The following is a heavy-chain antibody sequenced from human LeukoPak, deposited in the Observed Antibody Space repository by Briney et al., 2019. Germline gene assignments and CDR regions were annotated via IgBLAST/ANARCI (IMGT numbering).Heavy chain of an antibody. D-gene: IGHD3-10*01. CDR1: GGSFSGYY. Sequence: SETLSLTCAVYGGSFSGYYWSWIRQPPGKGLEWIGEINHSGSTNYNPSLKSRVTISVDTSKNQFSLKLSSVTAADTAVYYCARGPYYYGSGSWVFDYWGQGALVTVSS. CDR2: INHSGST. V-gene: IGHV4-34*01. J-gene: IGHJ4*02. CDR3: ARGPYYYGSGSWVFDY.